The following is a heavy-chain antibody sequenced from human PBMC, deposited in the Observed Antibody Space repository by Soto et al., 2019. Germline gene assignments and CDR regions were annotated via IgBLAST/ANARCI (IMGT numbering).Heavy chain of an antibody. CDR2: IAYDGSNK. CDR1: GFTFSSYG. V-gene: IGHV3-30*03. D-gene: IGHD1-26*01. CDR3: ATDGRESGSYFWYYYYGMDV. Sequence: QVQLVESGGGVVQPGRSLRLSCAASGFTFSSYGMHWVRQAPGKGLEWVAVIAYDGSNKYYADSVKGRFTISRDNSKNTLYLQMNSLRAEDTAVYYCATDGRESGSYFWYYYYGMDVWGQGTTVTVSS. J-gene: IGHJ6*02.